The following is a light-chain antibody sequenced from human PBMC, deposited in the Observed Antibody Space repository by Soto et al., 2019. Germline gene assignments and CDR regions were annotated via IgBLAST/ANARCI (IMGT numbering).Light chain of an antibody. J-gene: IGLJ3*02. CDR3: SSYAASNNFYFV. Sequence: QSVLTQPPSASGSPGQSVTISCTGTSSDVGGYNYVSWYQQYPGRAPKLMIYEVTKRPSGVPDRFSGSKSGNTASLTVSGLHAEDDADYYCSSYAASNNFYFVFGGGTQLTVL. CDR1: SSDVGGYNY. V-gene: IGLV2-8*01. CDR2: EVT.